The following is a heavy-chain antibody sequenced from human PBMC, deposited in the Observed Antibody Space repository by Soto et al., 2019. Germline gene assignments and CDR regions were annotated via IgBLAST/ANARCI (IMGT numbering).Heavy chain of an antibody. V-gene: IGHV5-51*01. Sequence: PAESLTISRQEVNYTFAAYCIVCVLQMPGKGLESMGVINRRDSDVKYSPPFEGQVTISADKSINTAFLQCRSLKASDTAMYYCARPHYTQDVWYHTYDIWVQGTMVTV. D-gene: IGHD3-3*01. CDR2: INRRDSDV. J-gene: IGHJ3*02. CDR3: ARPHYTQDVWYHTYDI. CDR1: NYTFAAYC.